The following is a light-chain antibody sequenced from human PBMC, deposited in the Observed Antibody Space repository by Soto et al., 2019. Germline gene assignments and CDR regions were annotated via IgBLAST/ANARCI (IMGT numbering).Light chain of an antibody. Sequence: QPVLTQPPSVSGAQGQRVTISCTGSSSNIGAGYDVHWYQQLPGTAPKLLIYGNTNRPSGVPDRFSGSKSGTSASLAITGLQAEDEADYYCHSYDSSLSGSVFGGGTKVTVL. J-gene: IGLJ3*02. V-gene: IGLV1-40*01. CDR3: HSYDSSLSGSV. CDR2: GNT. CDR1: SSNIGAGYD.